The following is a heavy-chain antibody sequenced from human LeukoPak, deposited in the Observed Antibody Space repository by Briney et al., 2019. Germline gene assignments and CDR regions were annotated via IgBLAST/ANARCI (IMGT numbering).Heavy chain of an antibody. V-gene: IGHV4-61*02. J-gene: IGHJ4*02. D-gene: IGHD1-14*01. CDR1: GGSICSGSYY. CDR3: ARAGPGTPGTFDY. CDR2: IYTSGST. Sequence: PSQTLSLTCTVSGGSICSGSYYWSWIRQPAGKGLEWIGRIYTSGSTNYNPSLKSRVTISVDTSKNQFSLKLSSVTAADTAVYYCARAGPGTPGTFDYWGQGTLVTVSS.